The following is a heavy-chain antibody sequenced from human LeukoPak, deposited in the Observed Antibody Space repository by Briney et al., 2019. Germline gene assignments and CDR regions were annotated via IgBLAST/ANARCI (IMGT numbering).Heavy chain of an antibody. Sequence: SETLSLTCTVSGGSISSYYWSWIRQPPGKGLEWIGYIYYSGSTNYNPSLKSRVTISVDTSKNQFSLKLTSVTAADTAVYYCARDSPMGGSLFDHWGQGTLVTVSS. CDR2: IYYSGST. J-gene: IGHJ4*02. CDR3: ARDSPMGGSLFDH. D-gene: IGHD1-26*01. CDR1: GGSISSYY. V-gene: IGHV4-59*01.